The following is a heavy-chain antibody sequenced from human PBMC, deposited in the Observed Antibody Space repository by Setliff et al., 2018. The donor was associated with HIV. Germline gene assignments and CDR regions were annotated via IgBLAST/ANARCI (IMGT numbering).Heavy chain of an antibody. CDR3: ARVATVTTPFDY. J-gene: IGHJ4*02. V-gene: IGHV4-61*02. CDR1: GGSISSGSYY. D-gene: IGHD4-17*01. CDR2: IYTSGST. Sequence: SETLSLTCTVSGGSISSGSYYWSWIRQPAGKGLEWIGRIYTSGSTNYNPSLKSRVTISVDTSKNQFSLKLSSVTAADTAVYYCARVATVTTPFDYWGQGTLVTVSS.